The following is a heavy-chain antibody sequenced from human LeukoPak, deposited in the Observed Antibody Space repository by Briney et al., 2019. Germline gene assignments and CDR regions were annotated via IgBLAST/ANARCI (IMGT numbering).Heavy chain of an antibody. Sequence: ASVEVSCKASGYTFTSYGISWVRQAPGQGLEWMGWISAYNGNTNYAQKLQGRVTMTTDTSTSTAYMELRSLRSDDTAVYYCARDSDYYDSSGYSDYWGQGTLVTVSS. CDR3: ARDSDYYDSSGYSDY. D-gene: IGHD3-22*01. CDR2: ISAYNGNT. J-gene: IGHJ4*02. V-gene: IGHV1-18*01. CDR1: GYTFTSYG.